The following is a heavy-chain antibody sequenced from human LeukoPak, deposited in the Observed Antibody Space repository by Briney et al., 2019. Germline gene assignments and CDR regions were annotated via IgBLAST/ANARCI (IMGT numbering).Heavy chain of an antibody. Sequence: PGGSLRHSCVASGFTFSNWGMHWVRQAPGKGLEWVAIMSNDGRETKYADSVKGRFTISRDNSKNTLYLQMNSLRDDDTAVYHCAKAVDRMGYHLDHWGQGTLVTVSS. CDR2: MSNDGRET. V-gene: IGHV3-30*18. J-gene: IGHJ4*02. D-gene: IGHD3-16*02. CDR1: GFTFSNWG. CDR3: AKAVDRMGYHLDH.